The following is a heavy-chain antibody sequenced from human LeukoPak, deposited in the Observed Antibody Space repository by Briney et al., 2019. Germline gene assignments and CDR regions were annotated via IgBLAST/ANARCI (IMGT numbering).Heavy chain of an antibody. CDR1: GFTFSSYA. V-gene: IGHV3-64D*06. CDR3: VKDTDIVVVPAAMHY. D-gene: IGHD2-2*01. CDR2: ISSNGGST. J-gene: IGHJ4*02. Sequence: GGSLRLSCSASGFTFSSYAMHWVRQAPGKGLEYVSAISSNGGSTYYADSVKGRFTISRDNSKNTLYLQMSSLRAEDTAVYYCVKDTDIVVVPAAMHYRGQGTLVTVSS.